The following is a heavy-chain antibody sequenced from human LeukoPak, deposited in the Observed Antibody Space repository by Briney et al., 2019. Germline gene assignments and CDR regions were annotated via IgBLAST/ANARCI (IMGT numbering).Heavy chain of an antibody. Sequence: ASVKVSCKASGYTFTSYAMNWVRQAPGQGLEWMGWINTNTGNPTYAQGFTGRFVFSLDTSVSTAYLQISSLKAEDTAVYYCARFPTGKWELLEGFDYWGQGTLVTVSS. CDR3: ARFPTGKWELLEGFDY. CDR1: GYTFTSYA. CDR2: INTNTGNP. J-gene: IGHJ4*02. D-gene: IGHD1-26*01. V-gene: IGHV7-4-1*02.